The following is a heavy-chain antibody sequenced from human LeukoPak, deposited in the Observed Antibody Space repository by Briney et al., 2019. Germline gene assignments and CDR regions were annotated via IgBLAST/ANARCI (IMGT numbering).Heavy chain of an antibody. CDR2: INPNSGGT. D-gene: IGHD3-10*01. CDR3: ARSRATMVRGVIPLGY. J-gene: IGHJ4*02. CDR1: GYTFTGYY. V-gene: IGHV1-2*02. Sequence: ASVKVSCKASGYTFTGYYMHWVRQAPGQGLEWMGWINPNSGGTNYAQKFQGRVTMTRDTSISTAYMELSRLRSDDTAVYYCARSRATMVRGVIPLGYWGQGTLVTVSS.